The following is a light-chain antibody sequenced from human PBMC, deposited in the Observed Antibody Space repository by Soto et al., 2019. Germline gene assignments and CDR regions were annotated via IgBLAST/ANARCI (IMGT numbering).Light chain of an antibody. CDR3: QQHNDWPPST. Sequence: ETLLTQSPATLSVSPGERATLSCRASQSVRHNLAWYQQKPGQAPRLLIYGASTRAPGIPDRFSGSGFGTEFSLTISSLQSEDFAVYYCQQHNDWPPSTFGQGTKLEIK. CDR2: GAS. CDR1: QSVRHN. V-gene: IGKV3-15*01. J-gene: IGKJ2*01.